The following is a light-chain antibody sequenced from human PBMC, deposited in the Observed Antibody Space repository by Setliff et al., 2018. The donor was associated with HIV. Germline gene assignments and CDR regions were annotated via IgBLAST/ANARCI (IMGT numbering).Light chain of an antibody. Sequence: QSALAQPASVSGSPGQSITISCTGTSSDVGSYNLVSWYQQHPGKAPKLLIYDVTNRPSGVSSRFSGSRSGNSASLSISGLQAEDEADYYCCSYAGSSTYVFGTGTKVTVL. CDR3: CSYAGSSTYV. CDR2: DVT. CDR1: SSDVGSYNL. V-gene: IGLV2-23*02. J-gene: IGLJ1*01.